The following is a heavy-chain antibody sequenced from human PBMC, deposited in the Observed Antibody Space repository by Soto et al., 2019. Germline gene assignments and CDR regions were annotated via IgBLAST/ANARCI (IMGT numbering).Heavy chain of an antibody. D-gene: IGHD3-3*01. CDR2: ITTYNGNT. CDR1: GSTFSSYG. Sequence: GASVKVSCKASGSTFSSYGVSWVRQAPGQGLEWMGWITTYNGNTNYAQKLQGRVTMTTDTSTSTAYMELRSLRSDDTAVYYCARGPIFGVVTSLLDPWGQGTLVTVSS. CDR3: ARGPIFGVVTSLLDP. J-gene: IGHJ5*02. V-gene: IGHV1-18*01.